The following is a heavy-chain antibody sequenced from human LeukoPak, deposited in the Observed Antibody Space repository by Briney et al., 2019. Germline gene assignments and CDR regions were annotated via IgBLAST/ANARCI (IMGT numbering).Heavy chain of an antibody. J-gene: IGHJ6*02. V-gene: IGHV3-33*01. Sequence: PGGSLRLSCAASGFTFSSYGMHWVRQAPGKGLEWVAVIWYDGSNKYYADSVKGRFTISRDNSKNTLYLQMNSLRAEDTAVYYCARDPSSSSGWHRYYYYGMDVWGQGTTVTVSS. CDR1: GFTFSSYG. D-gene: IGHD6-19*01. CDR3: ARDPSSSSGWHRYYYYGMDV. CDR2: IWYDGSNK.